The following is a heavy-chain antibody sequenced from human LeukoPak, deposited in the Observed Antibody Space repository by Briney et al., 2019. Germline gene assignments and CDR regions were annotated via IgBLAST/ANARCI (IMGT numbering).Heavy chain of an antibody. CDR2: INAGNGNT. J-gene: IGHJ4*02. CDR3: ATLSYSSSWEFDY. D-gene: IGHD6-13*01. CDR1: GYTFTSYA. Sequence: ASVKVSCKASGYTFTSYAMHWVRQAPGQGLELIGWINAGNGNTKYSQKFQGRVTITRDTSASTAYMELSSLRSEDTAVYYCATLSYSSSWEFDYWGQGTLVTVSS. V-gene: IGHV1-3*01.